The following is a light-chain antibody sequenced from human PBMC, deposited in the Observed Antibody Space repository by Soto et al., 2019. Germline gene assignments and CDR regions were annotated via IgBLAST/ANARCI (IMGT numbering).Light chain of an antibody. CDR1: QSITYY. V-gene: IGKV1-39*01. J-gene: IGKJ5*01. CDR3: QQSYSTPIT. Sequence: DIYMSQSPSSLSASVVDRVSITCRSSQSITYYLNWYHQIPGKAPKVLIYAASNLQSGVPSTFSGSGYGKDFTLTISSLQTEDFATYYCQQSYSTPITFGQGTRLEIK. CDR2: AAS.